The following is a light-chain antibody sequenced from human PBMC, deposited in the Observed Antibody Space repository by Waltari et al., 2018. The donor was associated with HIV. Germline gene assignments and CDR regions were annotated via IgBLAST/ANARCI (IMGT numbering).Light chain of an antibody. Sequence: QSALTQPRSVSGSPGQSVTISCTGTSSDVGGYKYVSWYQHHPGKAPQLMIFDVNKRPSGVPDRFSGSKSGNTASLTISGRQAEDEADYDCCSYAGNYTFVFGGGTKLTVL. CDR1: SSDVGGYKY. CDR3: CSYAGNYTFV. V-gene: IGLV2-11*01. CDR2: DVN. J-gene: IGLJ2*01.